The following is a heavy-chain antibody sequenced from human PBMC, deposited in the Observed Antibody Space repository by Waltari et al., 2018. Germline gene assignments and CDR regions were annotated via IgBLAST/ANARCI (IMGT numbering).Heavy chain of an antibody. Sequence: EVQLVESGGGLLHPGGSLRLACAASGVPPSTYRVNWVSKAPGKGLEWISYISNISSTIYYADSVKGLFTISRDNAKNSLYLQRNSLRAEDTAVYYCARDLDTAMVTHYFDYWGQGTLVTVSS. V-gene: IGHV3-48*01. CDR2: ISNISSTI. CDR1: GVPPSTYR. D-gene: IGHD5-18*01. CDR3: ARDLDTAMVTHYFDY. J-gene: IGHJ4*02.